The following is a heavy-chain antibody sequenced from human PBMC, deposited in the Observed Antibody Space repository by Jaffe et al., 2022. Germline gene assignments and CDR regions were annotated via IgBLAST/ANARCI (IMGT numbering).Heavy chain of an antibody. CDR1: GYSISSGYY. J-gene: IGHJ4*02. CDR2: IYHSGST. V-gene: IGHV4-38-2*01. CDR3: ARGYSSSWSKGGDY. D-gene: IGHD6-13*01. Sequence: QVQLQESGPGLVKPSETLSLTCAVSGYSISSGYYWGWIRQPPGKGLEWIGSIYHSGSTYYNPSLKSRVTISVDTSKNQFSLKLSSVTAADTAVYYCARGYSSSWSKGGDYWGQGTLVTVSS.